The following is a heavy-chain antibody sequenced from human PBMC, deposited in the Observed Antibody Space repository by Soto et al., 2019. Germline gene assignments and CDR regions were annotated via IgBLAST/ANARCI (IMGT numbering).Heavy chain of an antibody. CDR3: ARSAWFDP. Sequence: PGGSLRLSCAASGFTFSGYWMHWVRQAPGEGLVWVSRIRSDGSITSYADSVKGRFTISRDNARNTLYLQMNSLRAEDTAVYYCARSAWFDPWGPGTLVTVSS. CDR2: IRSDGSIT. V-gene: IGHV3-74*01. J-gene: IGHJ5*02. CDR1: GFTFSGYW.